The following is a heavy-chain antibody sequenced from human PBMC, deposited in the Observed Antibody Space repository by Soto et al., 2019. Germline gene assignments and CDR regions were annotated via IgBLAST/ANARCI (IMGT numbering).Heavy chain of an antibody. CDR3: ATGPSRSWYWVVFDY. Sequence: GASVKVSCKASGYTFTSCAMHWVRQAPGQGLEWMGWINAGNGNTKYSQKFQGRVTITRDTSASTAYMELSSLRSEDTAVYYCATGPSRSWYWVVFDYWGQGTLVTVSS. D-gene: IGHD6-13*01. V-gene: IGHV1-3*01. CDR1: GYTFTSCA. CDR2: INAGNGNT. J-gene: IGHJ4*02.